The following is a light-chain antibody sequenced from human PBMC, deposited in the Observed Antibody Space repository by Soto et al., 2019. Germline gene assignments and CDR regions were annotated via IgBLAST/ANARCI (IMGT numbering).Light chain of an antibody. CDR2: EVS. V-gene: IGLV2-14*01. J-gene: IGLJ1*01. Sequence: QSVLAQPASVSGSPGQSITISCTGTSSDVGGYNYVSWYQLHPGKAPKLMVYEVSNRPSGVSNRFSGSKSGNTASLTISGLQAEEEADYYCGSWDSSMSAYAFGPGTKVTV. CDR1: SSDVGGYNY. CDR3: GSWDSSMSAYA.